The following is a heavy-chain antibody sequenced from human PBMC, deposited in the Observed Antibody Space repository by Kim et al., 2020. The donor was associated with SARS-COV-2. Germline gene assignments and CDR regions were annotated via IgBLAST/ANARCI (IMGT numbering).Heavy chain of an antibody. Sequence: GGSLRLSCAASGFTFSSYSMNWVRQAPGKGLEWVSSISSSSSYIYYADSVKGRFTISRDNAKNSLYLQMNSLRAEDTAVYYCARDWGSDRYYYYGMDVWGQGTTVTVSS. V-gene: IGHV3-21*01. CDR2: ISSSSSYI. J-gene: IGHJ6*02. D-gene: IGHD3-16*01. CDR3: ARDWGSDRYYYYGMDV. CDR1: GFTFSSYS.